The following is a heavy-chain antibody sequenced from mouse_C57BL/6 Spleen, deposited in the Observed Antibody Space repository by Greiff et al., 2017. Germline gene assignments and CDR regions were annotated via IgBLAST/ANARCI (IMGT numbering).Heavy chain of an antibody. J-gene: IGHJ2*01. D-gene: IGHD1-1*01. CDR2: ILPGGGST. CDR3: ARRGYGNYFDC. Sequence: QVQLQQSGAELMKPGASVKLSCKATGYTFTGYWIEWVKQRPGHGLEWIGEILPGGGSTNYNEKFKGKATFTADTSSNTAYMQLSSLTTEDSAIYYCARRGYGNYFDCWGQGTTLTVSS. V-gene: IGHV1-9*01. CDR1: GYTFTGYW.